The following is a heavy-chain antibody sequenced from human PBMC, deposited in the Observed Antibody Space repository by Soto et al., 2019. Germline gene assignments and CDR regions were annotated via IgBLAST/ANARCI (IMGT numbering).Heavy chain of an antibody. J-gene: IGHJ6*02. D-gene: IGHD2-2*01. CDR3: ARPYCRSTRCYLYYYGMDV. V-gene: IGHV3-30-3*01. CDR2: ISSDGSHQ. Sequence: QVQVVESGGGVVQPGTSLRLSCAASGFTFSVSAIHWVRQAPGKGLEWVAVISSDGSHQYYADSVRGRFTISRDNPKNTLYLQMNSLRAEDTAVYYCARPYCRSTRCYLYYYGMDVWGPGTTVTGAS. CDR1: GFTFSVSA.